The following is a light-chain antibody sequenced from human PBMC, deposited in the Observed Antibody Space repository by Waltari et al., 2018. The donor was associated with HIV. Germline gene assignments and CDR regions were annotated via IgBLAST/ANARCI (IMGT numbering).Light chain of an antibody. CDR1: QGISSY. CDR2: GAS. CDR3: QQYYSYPPT. Sequence: ASTGDRVTITCRASQGISSYLAWYQQRPGRAPKLLIYGASSLQSGVPSRISGSGSGTDFTLTISCLQSEDFATYYCQQYYSYPPTFGQGTKVEIK. V-gene: IGKV1-8*01. J-gene: IGKJ1*01.